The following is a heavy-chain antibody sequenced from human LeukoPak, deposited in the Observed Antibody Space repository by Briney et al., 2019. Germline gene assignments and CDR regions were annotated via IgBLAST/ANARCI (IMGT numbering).Heavy chain of an antibody. Sequence: SETLSLTCAVYGGSFSGYYWSWIRQPPGEGLEWIGEINHSGSTNYNPSLKSRVTISVDTSKNQFSLKLSSVTAADTAVYYCARIAYCGGDCYYADYWGQGTLVTVSS. J-gene: IGHJ4*02. CDR3: ARIAYCGGDCYYADY. CDR2: INHSGST. CDR1: GGSFSGYY. D-gene: IGHD2-21*02. V-gene: IGHV4-34*01.